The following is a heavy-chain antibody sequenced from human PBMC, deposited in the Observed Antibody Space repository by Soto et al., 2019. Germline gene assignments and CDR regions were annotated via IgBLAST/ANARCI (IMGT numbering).Heavy chain of an antibody. V-gene: IGHV1-69*01. CDR3: ARLLLGYCSSTSCYYYYGMDV. D-gene: IGHD2-2*01. J-gene: IGHJ6*02. Sequence: QVQLVQSGAEVKKPGSSVKVSCKASGGTFSSYAISWVRQAPGQGLEWMGGIIPIFGTANYAQKFQGRVTITAEESTSTAYMELSSLRSEDTAVYYCARLLLGYCSSTSCYYYYGMDVWGQGTTVTVSS. CDR2: IIPIFGTA. CDR1: GGTFSSYA.